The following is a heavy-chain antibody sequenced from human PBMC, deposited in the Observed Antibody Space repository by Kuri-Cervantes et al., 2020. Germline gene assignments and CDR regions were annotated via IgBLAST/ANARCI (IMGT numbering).Heavy chain of an antibody. Sequence: GGSLRLSCAASEFTFNTYVMHWVRQAPGKGLEWVAVISSDESSKIYADSVKGRFTISRDNSKNTLSLQMNRLRTEDTAVYYCARGLRIPLGELNVFDIWGQGTKVTVSS. V-gene: IGHV3-30-3*01. CDR3: ARGLRIPLGELNVFDI. D-gene: IGHD3-16*01. J-gene: IGHJ3*02. CDR1: EFTFNTYV. CDR2: ISSDESSK.